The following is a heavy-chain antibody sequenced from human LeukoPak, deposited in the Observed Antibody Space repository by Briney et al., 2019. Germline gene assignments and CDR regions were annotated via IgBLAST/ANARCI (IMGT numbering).Heavy chain of an antibody. J-gene: IGHJ5*02. Sequence: SQTLSLTCTVSGGSISSGGYYWSWIRQPPGKGLEWIGYIYHSGSTYYNPPLKSRVTISVDRSKNQFSLKLSSVTAADTAVYYCARDQNRRFDPWGQGTLVTVSS. CDR1: GGSISSGGYY. D-gene: IGHD2/OR15-2a*01. CDR2: IYHSGST. CDR3: ARDQNRRFDP. V-gene: IGHV4-30-2*01.